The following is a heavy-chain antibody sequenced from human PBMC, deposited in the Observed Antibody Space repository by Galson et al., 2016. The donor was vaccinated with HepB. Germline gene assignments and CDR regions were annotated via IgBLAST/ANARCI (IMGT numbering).Heavy chain of an antibody. Sequence: SLRLSCAASGFTFTNSHMIWVRKAPGKGLQWVSAISDTSVYRYYVDSVQGRFTISRDNSRDTLYLQMNSLRVEDTAFYYCAKLGASGFTNYWGQGTLVTVSS. CDR1: GFTFTNSH. CDR3: AKLGASGFTNY. D-gene: IGHD3-22*01. V-gene: IGHV3-23*01. J-gene: IGHJ4*02. CDR2: ISDTSVYR.